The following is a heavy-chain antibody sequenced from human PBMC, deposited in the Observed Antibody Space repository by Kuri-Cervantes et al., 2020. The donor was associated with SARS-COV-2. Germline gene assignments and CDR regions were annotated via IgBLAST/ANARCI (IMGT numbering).Heavy chain of an antibody. CDR2: IIPIFGTA. CDR3: ARASTYCSSTSCYDYYYMDV. J-gene: IGHJ6*03. Sequence: SVNVSCKPSGGTFSSYAISWVRQAPGQGLEWMGRIIPIFGTANYAQKFQGRVTITADESTSTAYMELSSLRSEDTAVYYCARASTYCSSTSCYDYYYMDVWGKGTTVTVSS. V-gene: IGHV1-69*13. D-gene: IGHD2-2*01. CDR1: GGTFSSYA.